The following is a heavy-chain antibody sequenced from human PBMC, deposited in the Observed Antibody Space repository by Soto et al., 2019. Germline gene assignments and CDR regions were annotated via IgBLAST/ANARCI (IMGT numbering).Heavy chain of an antibody. J-gene: IGHJ3*02. CDR3: ASFPYYYDSSGYPNDAFDI. Sequence: QVQLQQWGAGLLKPSETLSLTCAVYGGSFSGYYWSWIRQPPGKGLEWIGYIYYSGSTYYNPSLKSRVTISVDTSKNQFSLKLSSVTAADTAVYYCASFPYYYDSSGYPNDAFDIWGQGTMVTVSS. CDR2: IYYSGST. D-gene: IGHD3-22*01. V-gene: IGHV4-34*01. CDR1: GGSFSGYY.